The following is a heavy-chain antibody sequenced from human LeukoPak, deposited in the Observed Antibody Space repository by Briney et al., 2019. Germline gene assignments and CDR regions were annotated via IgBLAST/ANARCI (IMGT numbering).Heavy chain of an antibody. CDR1: GGSISSYY. Sequence: SETLSLTCTVSGGSISSYYWSWIRQPAGKGLEWIGRIYTSGSTNYNPSLKSRVTMSVDTSKNQFSLKLSSVTAADTAVYYCARDSSSGIAAAGIIGYWGQGTLVTVSS. V-gene: IGHV4-4*07. CDR2: IYTSGST. CDR3: ARDSSSGIAAAGIIGY. J-gene: IGHJ4*02. D-gene: IGHD6-13*01.